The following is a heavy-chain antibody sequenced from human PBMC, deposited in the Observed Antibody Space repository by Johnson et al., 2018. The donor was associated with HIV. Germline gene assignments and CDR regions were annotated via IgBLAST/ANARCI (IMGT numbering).Heavy chain of an antibody. CDR1: GFTFSSYA. D-gene: IGHD2-2*01. Sequence: QVQLVESGGGVVQPGRSLRLSCAASGFTFSSYAMHWVRQAPGKGLEWVAVISYDGSNKYYADSVKGRFPISRDNSKNTLYLQMNSLRAEDTAVYYCARDTPFGYCSSTSCYAGGAFDIWGQGTMVTVSS. CDR2: ISYDGSNK. J-gene: IGHJ3*02. V-gene: IGHV3-30*04. CDR3: ARDTPFGYCSSTSCYAGGAFDI.